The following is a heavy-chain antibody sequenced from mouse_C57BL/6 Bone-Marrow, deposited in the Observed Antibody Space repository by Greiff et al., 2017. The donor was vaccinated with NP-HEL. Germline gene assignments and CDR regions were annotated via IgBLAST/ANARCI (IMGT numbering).Heavy chain of an antibody. J-gene: IGHJ1*03. V-gene: IGHV5-17*01. D-gene: IGHD1-1*01. CDR3: ARRKVGYWYFDV. CDR2: ISSGSSTI. CDR1: GFTFSDYG. Sequence: EVKLVESGGGLVKPGGSLKLSCAASGFTFSDYGMHWVRQAPEKGLEWVAYISSGSSTIYYADTVKGRFTIARDNAKNTLFLQMTRLRSEDTALYYCARRKVGYWYFDVWGTGTTVTVSA.